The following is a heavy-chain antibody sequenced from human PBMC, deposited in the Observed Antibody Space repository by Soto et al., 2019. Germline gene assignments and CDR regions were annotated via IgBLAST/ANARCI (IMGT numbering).Heavy chain of an antibody. CDR2: IDPSDSYT. D-gene: IGHD6-6*01. V-gene: IGHV5-10-1*01. CDR1: GYSFSSYW. CDR3: WGRGRGPARRYFDY. J-gene: IGHJ4*02. Sequence: GESLKISCKGSGYSFSSYWISWVRQMPGKGLEWMGRIDPSDSYTNYSPSFQGHVTISADKSISTAYLQWSSLKASDTAMYYCWGRGRGPARRYFDYWGQGTLVTVSS.